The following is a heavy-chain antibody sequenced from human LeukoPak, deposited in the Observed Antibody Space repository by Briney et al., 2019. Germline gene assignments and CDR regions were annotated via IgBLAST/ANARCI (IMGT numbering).Heavy chain of an antibody. CDR2: ISYDGSNK. CDR1: GFTFSSYA. CDR3: ATSYYDFYYFDY. D-gene: IGHD3-3*01. J-gene: IGHJ4*02. V-gene: IGHV3-30-3*01. Sequence: GRSLRLSCAASGFTFSSYAMHWVRQAPGKGLEWVAVISYDGSNKYYADSVKGRFTISRDNSKNTLYLQMNSLRAEDTALYYCATSYYDFYYFDYWGQGTLVTVSS.